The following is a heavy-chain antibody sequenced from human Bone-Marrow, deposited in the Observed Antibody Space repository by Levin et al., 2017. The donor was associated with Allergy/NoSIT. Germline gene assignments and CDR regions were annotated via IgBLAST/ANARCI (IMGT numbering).Heavy chain of an antibody. V-gene: IGHV4-38-2*01. CDR1: GYSISNGYN. J-gene: IGHJ4*02. Sequence: SCGVSGYSISNGYNWGWIRQSPGKGLEWIASIYHSGSTYYNPSLKSRVTISVDTSKNQFSLKLSSLTAADTAVYYCARAGMITFGGSHFDYWGQGALVTVSS. D-gene: IGHD3-16*01. CDR2: IYHSGST. CDR3: ARAGMITFGGSHFDY.